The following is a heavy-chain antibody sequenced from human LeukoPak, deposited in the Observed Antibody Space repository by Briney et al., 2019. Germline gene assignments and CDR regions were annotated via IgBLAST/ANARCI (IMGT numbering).Heavy chain of an antibody. CDR1: GFTFSSYW. CDR2: INSDGSST. Sequence: GGSLRLSCAASGFTFSSYWMHWVRQAPVKGLVWVSRINSDGSSTSYADSVKGRFTISRDNAKNTLYLQMNSLRAEDTAVYYCARGYRSTRWLQLYWGQGTLVTVSS. J-gene: IGHJ4*02. CDR3: ARGYRSTRWLQLY. V-gene: IGHV3-74*01. D-gene: IGHD1-1*01.